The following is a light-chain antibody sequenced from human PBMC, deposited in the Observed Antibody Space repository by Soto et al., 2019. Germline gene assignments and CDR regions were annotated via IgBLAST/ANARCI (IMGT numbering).Light chain of an antibody. V-gene: IGKV3-20*01. CDR3: QQYGSSPTWT. CDR1: LSVSSSY. J-gene: IGKJ1*01. CDR2: GAS. Sequence: EIVLTQSPGTLSLSPGERATLSCRASLSVSSSYLAWYQQKPGQAPRLLIYGASNRATGIPDRFSGSGSGTDFTLTISRLEPEDFAVYYCQQYGSSPTWTFGQGTKVDIK.